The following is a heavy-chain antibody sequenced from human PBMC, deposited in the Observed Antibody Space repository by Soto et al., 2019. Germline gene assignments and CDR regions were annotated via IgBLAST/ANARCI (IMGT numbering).Heavy chain of an antibody. J-gene: IGHJ6*02. CDR2: ISYDGSNK. CDR1: GFTFSSYG. CDR3: AKDRDRDYYYGMDV. D-gene: IGHD2-21*02. Sequence: PGGSLRLSCAASGFTFSSYGMHWVRQAPGKGLEWVAVISYDGSNKYYADSVKGRFTTSRDNSKNTLYLQMNSLRAEDTAVYYCAKDRDRDYYYGMDVWGQGTTVTVSS. V-gene: IGHV3-30*18.